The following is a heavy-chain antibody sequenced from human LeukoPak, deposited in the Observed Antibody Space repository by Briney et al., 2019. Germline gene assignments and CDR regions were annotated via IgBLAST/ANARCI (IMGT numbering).Heavy chain of an antibody. CDR3: ARGRSYEYYYDSSGSDY. V-gene: IGHV4-34*01. CDR1: GGSFSGYY. D-gene: IGHD3-22*01. J-gene: IGHJ4*02. CDR2: INHSGST. Sequence: SETLSLTCAVYGGSFSGYYWRWIRQPPGKGLEWIGQINHSGSTNYNPSLKSRVTISVDTSKNQFSLKLSSVTAADTAVYYCARGRSYEYYYDSSGSDYWGQGTLVTVSS.